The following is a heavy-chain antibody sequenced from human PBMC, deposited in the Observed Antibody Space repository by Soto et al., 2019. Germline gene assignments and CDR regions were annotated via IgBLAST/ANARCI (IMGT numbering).Heavy chain of an antibody. D-gene: IGHD6-19*01. J-gene: IGHJ4*02. CDR2: ISGSDSST. CDR1: GFTFSTYT. CDR3: AKDPYSGGKPRGFDY. Sequence: PGGSLRLSCAASGFTFSTYTMSWVRQAPGKGLEWVSAISGSDSSTYYADSVKGRFTISRDNSKNTLYLQMNSLRAEDTAIYYCAKDPYSGGKPRGFDYWGQGTLVTVSS. V-gene: IGHV3-23*01.